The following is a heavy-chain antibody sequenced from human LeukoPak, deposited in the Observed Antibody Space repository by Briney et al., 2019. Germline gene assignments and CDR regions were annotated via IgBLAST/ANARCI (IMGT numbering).Heavy chain of an antibody. CDR3: AKDTPDIVVVPAADPYFDY. D-gene: IGHD2-2*01. CDR1: GFTFSTYA. J-gene: IGHJ4*02. V-gene: IGHV3-23*01. Sequence: SGGSLRLSCAASGFTFSTYAMSWVRQAPGKGLEWVSAISGSGGSTYYADSVKGRFTISRDNSKNTLYLQMNSLRAEDTAVYYCAKDTPDIVVVPAADPYFDYWGQGTLVTVSS. CDR2: ISGSGGST.